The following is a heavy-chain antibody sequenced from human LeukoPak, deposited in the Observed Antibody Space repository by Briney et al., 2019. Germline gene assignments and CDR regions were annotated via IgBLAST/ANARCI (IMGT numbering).Heavy chain of an antibody. CDR1: GFTFSSYS. CDR2: ISGSSSYI. V-gene: IGHV3-21*01. Sequence: PGGSLRLSCAASGFTFSSYSMNWVRQAPGKGLEWVSSISGSSSYIYYADSVKGRFTISRDNAKNSLYLQMNSLRAEDTAVYYCARDGPAVTTHQFDNWGQGTLVTVSS. D-gene: IGHD4-17*01. CDR3: ARDGPAVTTHQFDN. J-gene: IGHJ4*02.